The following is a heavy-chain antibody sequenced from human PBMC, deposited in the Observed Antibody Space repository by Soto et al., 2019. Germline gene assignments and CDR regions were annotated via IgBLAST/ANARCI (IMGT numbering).Heavy chain of an antibody. J-gene: IGHJ4*02. CDR2: INPSGGGT. Sequence: QVQLVQSGTEVKKPGASVKVSCKASGYTFLDFYIHWVRHAPGQGLEWMGFINPSGGGTTYAQQFQGRLTMTRDTSTSTVYMELISLRSEDTAIYYCARDKPFSAGYWGQGTLVT. CDR3: ARDKPFSAGY. D-gene: IGHD3-3*02. CDR1: GYTFLDFY. V-gene: IGHV1-46*01.